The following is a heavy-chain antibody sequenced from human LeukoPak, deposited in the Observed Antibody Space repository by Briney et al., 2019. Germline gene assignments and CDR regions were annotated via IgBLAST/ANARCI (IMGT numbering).Heavy chain of an antibody. CDR3: ARDQGLICSGGSCRYGPRSLYYFDY. J-gene: IGHJ4*02. V-gene: IGHV1-69*05. CDR1: GGTFSSYA. Sequence: SVKVSCKASGGTFSSYAISWVRQAPGQGLEWMGRIIPIFGTANYAQKFQGRVTITTDESTSTAYMELSSLRSEDTAVYYCARDQGLICSGGSCRYGPRSLYYFDYWGQGTLVTVSS. D-gene: IGHD2-15*01. CDR2: IIPIFGTA.